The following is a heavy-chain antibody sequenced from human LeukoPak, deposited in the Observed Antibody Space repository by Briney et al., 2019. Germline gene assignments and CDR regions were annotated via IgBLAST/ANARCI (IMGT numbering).Heavy chain of an antibody. J-gene: IGHJ4*02. CDR1: GFTFSSYA. CDR3: AKGWNYVRVAETFDY. V-gene: IGHV3-23*01. CDR2: ISGSGGST. Sequence: GGSLRLSCAASGFTFSSYAMSWVRQAPGKGLEWVSAISGSGGSTYYADSVKGRFTISRDNSKNTLYLQMNSLRAEDTAVYYCAKGWNYVRVAETFDYWGQGTLVTASS. D-gene: IGHD1-7*01.